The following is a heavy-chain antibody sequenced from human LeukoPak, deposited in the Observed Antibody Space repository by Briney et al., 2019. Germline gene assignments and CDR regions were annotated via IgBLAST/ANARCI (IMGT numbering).Heavy chain of an antibody. CDR3: ARDVEPAAMPYNWFDP. CDR1: GYTFTGYY. V-gene: IGHV1-2*02. J-gene: IGHJ5*02. D-gene: IGHD2-2*01. CDR2: INPNSGGT. Sequence: ASVKVSCKASGYTFTGYYMHWVRQAPGQGLEWMGWINPNSGGTNYAQKFQGRVTMTGDTSISTAYMELSRLRSDDTAVYYCARDVEPAAMPYNWFDPWGQGTLVTVSS.